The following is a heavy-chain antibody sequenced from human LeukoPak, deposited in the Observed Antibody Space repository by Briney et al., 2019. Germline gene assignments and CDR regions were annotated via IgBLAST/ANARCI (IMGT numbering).Heavy chain of an antibody. CDR2: ISWNSGSR. J-gene: IGHJ6*03. V-gene: IGHV3-9*03. Sequence: GRSLRLSCAASGFTFDDYGMHWVRQAPGKGLEWVSGISWNSGSRAYADSVKGRFTISRDNVKNFLYLQMNSLRAEDMALYYCAKGGYSNSPGYMDVWGKGTTVTVSS. CDR3: AKGGYSNSPGYMDV. CDR1: GFTFDDYG. D-gene: IGHD6-13*01.